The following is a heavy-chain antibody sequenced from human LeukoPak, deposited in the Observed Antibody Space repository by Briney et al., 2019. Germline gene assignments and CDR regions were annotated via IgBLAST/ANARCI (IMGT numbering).Heavy chain of an antibody. Sequence: AGVSLRLSCAASGFTFSSYWMHWVRQVPGKGLVGVSRIQSDGSSTRFADSVKGRFTISRDNAKNRLYLQMNSLRAEDTAVYYCARGSTPEEDILDIWGQGTMVTVSS. D-gene: IGHD2-15*01. CDR1: GFTFSSYW. J-gene: IGHJ3*02. V-gene: IGHV3-74*01. CDR3: ARGSTPEEDILDI. CDR2: IQSDGSST.